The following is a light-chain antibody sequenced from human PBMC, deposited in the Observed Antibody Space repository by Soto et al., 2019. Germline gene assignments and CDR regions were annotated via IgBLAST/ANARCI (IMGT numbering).Light chain of an antibody. CDR1: SSDVGGSNY. CDR2: EVS. CDR3: SSYTSSTTPVL. Sequence: QSVLTQPASVSGSPGQSITISCTGTSSDVGGSNYVSWYQHFPGKAPKLIIYEVSNRPSGVSNRFSGSKSGNTASLTISGLQPEDEADYYCSSYTSSTTPVLFGGGTKVTVL. V-gene: IGLV2-14*01. J-gene: IGLJ3*02.